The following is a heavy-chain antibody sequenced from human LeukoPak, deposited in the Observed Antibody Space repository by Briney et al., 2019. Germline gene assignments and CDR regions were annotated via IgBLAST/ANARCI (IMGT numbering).Heavy chain of an antibody. D-gene: IGHD6-13*01. CDR3: ARISSSNWYNERGAFDV. J-gene: IGHJ3*01. Sequence: PSETLSLTCTVSGGSISNYYWSWIRQPAGKGLEWIGRIYTSGSTNYNPSLKSRVTISVDTSKNQFSLKLRSVTAADTAVYYCARISSSNWYNERGAFDVWGQGTMVTVSS. V-gene: IGHV4-4*07. CDR2: IYTSGST. CDR1: GGSISNYY.